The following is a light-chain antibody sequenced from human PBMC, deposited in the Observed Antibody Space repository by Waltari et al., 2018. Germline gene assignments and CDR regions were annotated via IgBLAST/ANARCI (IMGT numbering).Light chain of an antibody. J-gene: IGLJ1*01. CDR2: DVS. CDR1: SSDVGGYNY. V-gene: IGLV2-14*03. CDR3: SSYTSSSLYV. Sequence: QSALTQPAPVSGSPGQSITISCPGTSSDVGGYNYVSWYQQPPGKDSKLMIYDVSNRPSGVSNRFSGSKSGNTASLTISGLQAEDEADYYCSSYTSSSLYVFGTGTKVTVL.